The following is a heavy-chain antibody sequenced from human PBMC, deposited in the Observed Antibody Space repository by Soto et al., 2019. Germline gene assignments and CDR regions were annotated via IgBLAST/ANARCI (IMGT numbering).Heavy chain of an antibody. CDR2: ISYDGSNK. CDR3: AKDLGVLRRGYIPY. D-gene: IGHD2-2*02. Sequence: QVQLVESGGGVVQPGRSLRLSCAASGFTFSGYGMHWVRQAPGKGLEWVAFISYDGSNKWSADSVKGRFTISRDKSKNTLYLQMNSLRPEDTAVYYCAKDLGVLRRGYIPYWGQGTLVTVSS. V-gene: IGHV3-30*18. CDR1: GFTFSGYG. J-gene: IGHJ4*02.